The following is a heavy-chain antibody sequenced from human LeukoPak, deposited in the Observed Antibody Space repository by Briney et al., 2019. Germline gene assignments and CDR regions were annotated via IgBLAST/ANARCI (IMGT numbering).Heavy chain of an antibody. CDR3: ARAAPVAHFDY. V-gene: IGHV1-2*02. J-gene: IGHJ4*02. D-gene: IGHD2-2*01. CDR2: INPNSGGT. Sequence: ASVKVSCKASQYTFTAYYIHWVRQAPGHGLEWMGWINPNSGGTNYAQKFQGRVTMTRDTSISTAYLELSRLRSDDTAVLYCARAAPVAHFDYWGQGTLVTVSS. CDR1: QYTFTAYY.